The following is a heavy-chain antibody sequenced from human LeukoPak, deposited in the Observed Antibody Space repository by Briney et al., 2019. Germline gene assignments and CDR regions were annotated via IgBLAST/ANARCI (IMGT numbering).Heavy chain of an antibody. CDR1: GGSISPYY. CDR2: IYYSGST. J-gene: IGHJ4*02. V-gene: IGHV4-59*08. CDR3: ARHGGGGESYPRVFDY. Sequence: PSETLSLTCTVSGGSISPYYWSWIRQPPAKGLEWIGYIYYSGSTNYNPSFKSRVTISVDTSKNQYSLKLSSVTAADTAVYYCARHGGGGESYPRVFDYWGRGTLVTVSS. D-gene: IGHD1-26*01.